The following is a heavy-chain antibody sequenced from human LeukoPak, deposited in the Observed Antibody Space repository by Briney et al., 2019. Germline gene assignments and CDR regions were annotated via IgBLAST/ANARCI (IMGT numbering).Heavy chain of an antibody. V-gene: IGHV4-34*01. Sequence: PSETLSLTCAVYGGSFSGYYWSWIRQPPGKGLEWIGEINHSGSTNYNPSLKSRVTISVDTSKNQFSLKLSSVTAADTAVYYCARDRSGSWYVDYWGQGTLVTVSS. CDR1: GGSFSGYY. CDR3: ARDRSGSWYVDY. J-gene: IGHJ4*02. D-gene: IGHD6-13*01. CDR2: INHSGST.